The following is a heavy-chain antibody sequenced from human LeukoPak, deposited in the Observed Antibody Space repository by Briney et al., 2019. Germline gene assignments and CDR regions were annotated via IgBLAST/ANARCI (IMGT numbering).Heavy chain of an antibody. CDR3: ARDDCTNGVCYIDY. D-gene: IGHD2-8*01. CDR2: IYHSGST. V-gene: IGHV4-30-2*01. Sequence: SETLSLTCTVSGGSFSSGGYYWSWIRQPPGKGLEWIGYIYHSGSTYYNPSLKSRVTISVDRSKNQFSLKLSSVTAADTAVYYCARDDCTNGVCYIDYWGQGTLVTVSS. CDR1: GGSFSSGGYY. J-gene: IGHJ4*02.